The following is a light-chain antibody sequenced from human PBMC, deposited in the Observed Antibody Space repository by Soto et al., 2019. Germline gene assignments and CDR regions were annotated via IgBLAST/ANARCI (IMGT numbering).Light chain of an antibody. Sequence: DIQMTQSPSTLSASVGDRVTISCRASQSVGSWLAWYQQKPGKAPKFRIYDASTLESGVPSRFSGSGSGTELTLTISSLQPDDFAPYYCQQYDNYPLTFGGGTKVEI. V-gene: IGKV1-5*01. J-gene: IGKJ4*01. CDR3: QQYDNYPLT. CDR1: QSVGSW. CDR2: DAS.